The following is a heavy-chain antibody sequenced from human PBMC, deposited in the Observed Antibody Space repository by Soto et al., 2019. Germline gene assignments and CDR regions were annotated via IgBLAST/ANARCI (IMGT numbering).Heavy chain of an antibody. CDR2: ISGSGGST. V-gene: IGHV3-23*01. Sequence: GGSLRLSCAASGFTFSSYAMSWVRQAPGKGLEWASAISGSGGSTYYADSVKGRFTISKDNSKNTLYLQMNSLRAEDTAVYYCAKRDSSGYYPYYYGMDVWGQGTTVTVSS. CDR1: GFTFSSYA. J-gene: IGHJ6*02. CDR3: AKRDSSGYYPYYYGMDV. D-gene: IGHD3-22*01.